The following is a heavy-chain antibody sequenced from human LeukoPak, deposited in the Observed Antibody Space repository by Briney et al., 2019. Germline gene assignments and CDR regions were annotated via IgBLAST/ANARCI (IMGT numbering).Heavy chain of an antibody. J-gene: IGHJ4*02. CDR1: GYTFTSYY. CDR2: INPSGGST. D-gene: IGHD1-7*01. Sequence: ASVKVSCKASGYTFTSYYMHWVRQAPGQGLEWMGIINPSGGSTSYAQKFQGRVTMTRDTSTSTVYMELSSPRSEDTAVYYCARVYEEVTGTTGEPYTGAHFDYRGQGTLVTVSS. CDR3: ARVYEEVTGTTGEPYTGAHFDY. V-gene: IGHV1-46*01.